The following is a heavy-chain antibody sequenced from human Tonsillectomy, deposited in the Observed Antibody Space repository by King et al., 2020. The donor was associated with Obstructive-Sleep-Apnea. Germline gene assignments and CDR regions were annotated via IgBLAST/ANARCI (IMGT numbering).Heavy chain of an antibody. V-gene: IGHV3-30*02. D-gene: IGHD3-10*01. J-gene: IGHJ4*02. CDR1: GFTFSSYG. CDR2: IRYDGSNK. Sequence: VQLVESGGGVVQPGGSLRLSCAASGFTFSSYGMHWVRQAPGKGLEWVAFIRYDGSNKYYADSVKGRFTISRDNSKNTLYLQMNSLRAEDTAVYYCAKDGIMVRETAFHYFDYWGQGTLVTVSS. CDR3: AKDGIMVRETAFHYFDY.